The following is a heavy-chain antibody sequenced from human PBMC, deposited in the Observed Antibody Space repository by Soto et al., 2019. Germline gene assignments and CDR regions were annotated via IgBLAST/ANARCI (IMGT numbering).Heavy chain of an antibody. CDR1: GVTVSNNY. Sequence: EVQLVESGGGLVQPGGSLRLSCAASGVTVSNNYMSWVRQAPGKGLEWVSVIYSGGNTKYADSVKGRFSTSRDSSQNTLYLHMNSLSAEDTAVYYCARNMPVTTWGYWGQGTLVTVSS. CDR2: IYSGGNT. D-gene: IGHD4-17*01. CDR3: ARNMPVTTWGY. V-gene: IGHV3-66*01. J-gene: IGHJ4*02.